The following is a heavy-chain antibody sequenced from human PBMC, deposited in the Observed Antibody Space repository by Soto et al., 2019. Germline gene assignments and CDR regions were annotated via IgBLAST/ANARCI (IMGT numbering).Heavy chain of an antibody. Sequence: VNAAHRVALECTFRWSPLHNKKMGVGWIRQPPGKALEWLALIYWDDDKRYSTSLKSRLTITKDTSKNQVVLTMTNMDPVDTATYYCAHGGSGPYTTPDDYFDYWGQRILV. CDR3: AHGGSGPYTTPDDYFDY. V-gene: IGHV2-5*02. D-gene: IGHD4-4*01. CDR2: IYWDDDK. J-gene: IGHJ4*02. CDR1: WSPLHNKKMG.